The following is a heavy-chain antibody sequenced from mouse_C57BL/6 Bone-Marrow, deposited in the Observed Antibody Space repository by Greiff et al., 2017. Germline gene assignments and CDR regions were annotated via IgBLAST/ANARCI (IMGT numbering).Heavy chain of an antibody. CDR3: ARPLYGNDEGYFDV. Sequence: QVQLKQPRAELVRPGSSVKLSCKASGYTFTSYWMHWVKQRPIQGLEWIGNIDPSDSETHYNQKFKDKATLTVDKSSSTAYMQLSSLTSEDSAVYYCARPLYGNDEGYFDVWGTGTTVTVSS. CDR1: GYTFTSYW. CDR2: IDPSDSET. J-gene: IGHJ1*03. D-gene: IGHD2-2*01. V-gene: IGHV1-52*01.